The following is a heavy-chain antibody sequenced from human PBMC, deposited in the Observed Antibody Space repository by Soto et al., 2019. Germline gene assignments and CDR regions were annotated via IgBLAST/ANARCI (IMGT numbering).Heavy chain of an antibody. V-gene: IGHV1-69*06. D-gene: IGHD5-18*01. CDR3: ARERWIQLWLDS. CDR1: GGTFGSYA. Sequence: QVQLVQSGAEVKKPGSSVKVSCKASGGTFGSYAITWVRRAPGQGLEWLGGIIPHNGNTNYVQKFQDRVTMTTDISTNTAYMELRSLRSDDTAVYFCARERWIQLWLDSWGQGTLVTVSS. CDR2: IIPHNGNT. J-gene: IGHJ5*01.